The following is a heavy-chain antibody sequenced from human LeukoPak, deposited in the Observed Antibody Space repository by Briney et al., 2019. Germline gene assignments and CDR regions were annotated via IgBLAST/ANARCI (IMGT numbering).Heavy chain of an antibody. CDR3: ARMVVVRPYYYYCMDV. CDR1: GGSISSSSYY. D-gene: IGHD2-15*01. CDR2: IYYSGST. Sequence: SETLSLTCTVSGGSISSSSYYWGWIRQPPGKGLEWIGSIYYSGSTYYNPSLKSRVTISVDTSKNQFSLKLSSVTAADTAVYYCARMVVVRPYYYYCMDVWGKGTTVTVSS. V-gene: IGHV4-39*07. J-gene: IGHJ6*03.